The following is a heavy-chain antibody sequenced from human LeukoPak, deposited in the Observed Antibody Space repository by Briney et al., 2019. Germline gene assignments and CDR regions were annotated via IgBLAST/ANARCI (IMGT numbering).Heavy chain of an antibody. CDR2: IWYDGSNK. CDR3: ARVFFTYYDSSGYYLYY. Sequence: GGSLRLSCAASGFTFSSYAMSWVRQAPGKGLEWVAVIWYDGSNKYYADSVKGRFTISRDNSKNTLYLQMNSLRAEDTAVYYCARVFFTYYDSSGYYLYYWGQETLVTVSS. V-gene: IGHV3-33*08. J-gene: IGHJ4*02. CDR1: GFTFSSYA. D-gene: IGHD3-22*01.